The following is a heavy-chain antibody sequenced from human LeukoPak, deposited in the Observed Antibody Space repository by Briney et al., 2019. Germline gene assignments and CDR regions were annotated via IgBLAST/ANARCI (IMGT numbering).Heavy chain of an antibody. Sequence: PGGSLRLSCAASGFTFSSYWMSWVRQAPGKGLEWVANIKQDGSEKYYVDSVKGRFTISRDNAKNSLYLQMNSLRAEDTAVYYCARDPPKLWGGYCSGGSCYHPEYFDYWGQGTLVTVSS. V-gene: IGHV3-7*01. CDR3: ARDPPKLWGGYCSGGSCYHPEYFDY. CDR1: GFTFSSYW. D-gene: IGHD2-15*01. J-gene: IGHJ4*02. CDR2: IKQDGSEK.